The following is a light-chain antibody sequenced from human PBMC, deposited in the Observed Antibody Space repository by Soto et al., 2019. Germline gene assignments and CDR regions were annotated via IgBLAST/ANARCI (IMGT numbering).Light chain of an antibody. Sequence: QSVLTQPRSVSGSPGQSVTISCTGTSRDVGGYNYVSWYQQYPGEAPKLMIYDVTNRPSGVPDRFSGSKSGNRASLTITGLQAEDEADSYCCSYAGSYTWVFGGGTKLTVL. V-gene: IGLV2-11*01. CDR3: CSYAGSYTWV. CDR2: DVT. J-gene: IGLJ3*02. CDR1: SRDVGGYNY.